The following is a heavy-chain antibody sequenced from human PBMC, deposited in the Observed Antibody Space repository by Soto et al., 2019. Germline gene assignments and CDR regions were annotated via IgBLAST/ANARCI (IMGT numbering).Heavy chain of an antibody. CDR1: GGSIRSYY. Sequence: PSETLSLTCTVSGGSIRSYYWSWIRQPPGKGLEWIGYIYYSGGTTYNPSLKGRVTISVDTSKNQFSLTLRSVTAADTAVYYCARGPHDYSKYDNWLDPWGQGTQVTVSS. D-gene: IGHD4-4*01. CDR2: IYYSGGT. CDR3: ARGPHDYSKYDNWLDP. J-gene: IGHJ5*02. V-gene: IGHV4-59*01.